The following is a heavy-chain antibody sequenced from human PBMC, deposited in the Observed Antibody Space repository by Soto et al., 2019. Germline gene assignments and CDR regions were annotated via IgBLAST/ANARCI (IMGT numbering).Heavy chain of an antibody. V-gene: IGHV6-1*01. D-gene: IGHD5-12*01. CDR2: TYFRSKWYN. J-gene: IGHJ5*02. CDR3: AKGDNLGPKTGYAFDP. CDR1: GDSVSSNTAS. Sequence: SQTLSLTCDISGDSVSSNTASWNWIRQSPSSGLEWLGRTYFRSKWYNDYAVSVKSRIIINPDTSNNQFSLQLNSVTPEDTAVYFCAKGDNLGPKTGYAFDPWGQGIMVTVSS.